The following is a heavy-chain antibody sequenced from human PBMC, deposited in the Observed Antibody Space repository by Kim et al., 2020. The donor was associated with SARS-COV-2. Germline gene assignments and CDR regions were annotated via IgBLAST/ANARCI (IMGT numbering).Heavy chain of an antibody. CDR3: AKDGEKVLQGYWGQGYYDMDV. Sequence: GGSLRLSCAASGFTFSSKAMSWVRQAPGKGLEWVSGISGSGGSTYYADSVKGRFTISRDNSKNTLYLQMNSLRAEDTAVYYCAKDGEKVLQGYWGQGYYDMDVWGQGTTVTVSS. CDR1: GFTFSSKA. CDR2: ISGSGGST. V-gene: IGHV3-23*01. D-gene: IGHD3-3*01. J-gene: IGHJ6*02.